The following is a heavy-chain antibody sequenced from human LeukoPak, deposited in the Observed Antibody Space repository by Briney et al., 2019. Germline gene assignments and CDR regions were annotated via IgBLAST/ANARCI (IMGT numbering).Heavy chain of an antibody. J-gene: IGHJ6*04. CDR3: AKDHGTAVFRDV. CDR1: GFTFSSYG. CDR2: IWYDGSNK. V-gene: IGHV3-33*06. D-gene: IGHD1-1*01. Sequence: GGSLRLSCAASGFTFSSYGMHWVRQAPGKGLEWVAVIWYDGSNKYYADSVKGRFTISRDNSKNTLYLQMNSLRAEDTAVYYCAKDHGTAVFRDVWGKGTTVTVSS.